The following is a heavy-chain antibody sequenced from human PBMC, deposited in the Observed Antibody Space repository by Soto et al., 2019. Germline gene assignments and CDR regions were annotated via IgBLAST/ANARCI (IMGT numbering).Heavy chain of an antibody. CDR1: GFTFSSYA. D-gene: IGHD3-16*01. CDR2: ISYDGSNK. J-gene: IGHJ4*02. CDR3: ARGAAGEWLTPFDY. V-gene: IGHV3-30-3*01. Sequence: QVQLVESGGGVVQPGRSLRLSCAASGFTFSSYAMHWVRQAPGKGLEWVAVISYDGSNKYYADSVKGRFTISRDNSKNTLYQQMNSLRAEDTAVYYCARGAAGEWLTPFDYWGQGTLVTVSS.